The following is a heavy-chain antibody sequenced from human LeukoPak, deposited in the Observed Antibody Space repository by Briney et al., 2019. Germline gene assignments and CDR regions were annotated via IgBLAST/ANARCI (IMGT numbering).Heavy chain of an antibody. D-gene: IGHD1-26*01. Sequence: ASVKVSCKASGHSFTNYFMHWVRQAPGQGLEWVGTINPNDGTTTYAQKLQDRVIITRDTSTSTVYMDLSSLRSEDTAVYYCARVRYSKAEAAFDYWGQGTLVTVSS. V-gene: IGHV1-46*01. J-gene: IGHJ4*02. CDR3: ARVRYSKAEAAFDY. CDR2: INPNDGTT. CDR1: GHSFTNYF.